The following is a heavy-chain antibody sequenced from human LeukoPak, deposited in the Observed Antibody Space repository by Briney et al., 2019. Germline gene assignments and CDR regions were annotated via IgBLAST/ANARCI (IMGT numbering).Heavy chain of an antibody. V-gene: IGHV4-61*08. CDR2: IYYSGST. J-gene: IGHJ2*01. Sequence: KPSETLSLTCTVSGGSISSGGYYWSWIRQHPGKGLEWIGYIYYSGSTNYNPSLKSRVTISVDTSKNQFSLKLSSVTAADTAVYYCARDMDGQAGYFDLWGRGTLVTVSS. CDR3: ARDMDGQAGYFDL. D-gene: IGHD5-24*01. CDR1: GGSISSGGYY.